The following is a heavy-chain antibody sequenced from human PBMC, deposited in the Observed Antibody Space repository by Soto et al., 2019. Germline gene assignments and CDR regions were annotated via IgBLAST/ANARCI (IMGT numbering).Heavy chain of an antibody. CDR1: GDSVSSYY. J-gene: IGHJ4*02. CDR2: IYYTGTT. CDR3: ARRFCSGGSCYFAF. Sequence: QVQLLESGPGLVKPSETLSLTCTVSGDSVSSYYWSWIRQPPGKGLEWIGYIYYTGTTKYNPSLKSRVSISLGTPKNQFSLNMPSMTAADTAVYYCARRFCSGGSCYFAFWGRGTLVTVSS. D-gene: IGHD2-15*01. V-gene: IGHV4-59*08.